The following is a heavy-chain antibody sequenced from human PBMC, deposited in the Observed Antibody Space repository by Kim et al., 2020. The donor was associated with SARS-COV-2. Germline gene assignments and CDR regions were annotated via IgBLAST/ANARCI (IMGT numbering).Heavy chain of an antibody. CDR1: GYSFTSYW. CDR3: ARPVAATGHYYYYGMDV. Sequence: GESLKISCKGSGYSFTSYWIGWVRQMPGKGLEWMGIIYPDDSETRYSPSFQGQVTVSADKSISTAYLQWGSLKASDTAMYYCARPVAATGHYYYYGMDVW. D-gene: IGHD6-13*01. V-gene: IGHV5-51*01. CDR2: IYPDDSET. J-gene: IGHJ6*01.